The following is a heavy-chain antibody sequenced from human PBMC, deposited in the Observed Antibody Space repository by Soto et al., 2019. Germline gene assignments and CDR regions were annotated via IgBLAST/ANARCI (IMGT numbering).Heavy chain of an antibody. D-gene: IGHD1-26*01. CDR3: ARKVGGMDV. J-gene: IGHJ6*02. V-gene: IGHV4-61*01. Sequence: TSETLSLTCTVSGGSVSSGSYYWSWIRQPPGKGLEWIGYIYYSGSTNYNPSLKSRVTISVDTSKNQFSLKLSSVTAADTAAYYCARKVGGMDVWGQGTTVTVSS. CDR1: GGSVSSGSYY. CDR2: IYYSGST.